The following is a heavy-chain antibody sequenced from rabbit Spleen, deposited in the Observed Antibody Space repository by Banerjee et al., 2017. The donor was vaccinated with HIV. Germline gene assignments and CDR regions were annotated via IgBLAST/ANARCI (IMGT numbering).Heavy chain of an antibody. CDR2: FSGSSGGT. D-gene: IGHD6-1*01. Sequence: QSLEESGGDLVKPGASLTLTCTASGFSFSGDYWICWVRQAPGKGLEWIACFSGSSGGTCYASWAKGRFTISKTSSTTVTLQMTSLTGADTATYFCARGGGTYGYAFKLWGPGTLVTVS. J-gene: IGHJ4*01. CDR1: GFSFSGDYW. CDR3: ARGGGTYGYAFKL. V-gene: IGHV1S40*01.